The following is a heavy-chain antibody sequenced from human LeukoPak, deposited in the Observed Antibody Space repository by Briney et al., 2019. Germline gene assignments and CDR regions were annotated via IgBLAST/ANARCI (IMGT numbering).Heavy chain of an antibody. CDR3: AKGKQGTYDY. CDR2: ITAAGDGT. J-gene: IGHJ4*02. CDR1: GFPFSSFA. V-gene: IGHV3-23*01. D-gene: IGHD7-27*01. Sequence: GGSLRLSCAASGFPFSSFAMTWVRQAPGKGLEWASSITAAGDGTFFADSVKGRFTLSRDNSKNTLYLQVNSLRAEDTAIYYCAKGKQGTYDYWGQGTLVTVSS.